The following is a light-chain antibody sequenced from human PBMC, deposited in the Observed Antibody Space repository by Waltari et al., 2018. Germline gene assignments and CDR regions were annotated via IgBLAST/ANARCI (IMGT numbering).Light chain of an antibody. CDR3: SSYTSRNTRL. J-gene: IGLJ2*01. V-gene: IGLV2-14*03. CDR2: DVN. Sequence: QSALTQPASVSGSPGQSITISCTGTSSDVGGYDYVSWYQQHPNKAPRLLIYDVNNRASGVSDRFSGSKSGNTASLTIAGLQAEDEADYYCSSYTSRNTRLFGGGTKVTAL. CDR1: SSDVGGYDY.